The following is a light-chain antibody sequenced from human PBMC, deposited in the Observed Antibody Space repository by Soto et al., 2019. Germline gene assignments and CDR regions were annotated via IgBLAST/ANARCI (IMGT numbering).Light chain of an antibody. CDR2: GAS. CDR1: QSVSSNY. J-gene: IGKJ2*01. V-gene: IGKV3-20*01. CDR3: QQYLSTPRT. Sequence: EIALTQSPDSLSLSPGERATLSCRASQSVSSNYLAWFQQKTGQAPRLLIYGASSRATGIPDTFSGSGSGKDFSLTISRLEPEDFAVYYCQQYLSTPRTFGQGTKLEIK.